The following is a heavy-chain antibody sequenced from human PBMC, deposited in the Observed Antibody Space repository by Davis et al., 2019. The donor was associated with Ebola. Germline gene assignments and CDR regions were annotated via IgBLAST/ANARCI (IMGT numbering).Heavy chain of an antibody. D-gene: IGHD6-13*01. V-gene: IGHV3-49*04. CDR3: TRGIAVAGTNYYGMDV. Sequence: GESLKISCTASGFTFGDYAMSWVRQAPGKGPEWVGFIRSKDYGGTTEFAASVKGRFTISRDDSKSIAYLQMNSLKTEDTGVYFCTRGIAVAGTNYYGMDVWGQGTTVTVSS. J-gene: IGHJ6*02. CDR2: IRSKDYGGTT. CDR1: GFTFGDYA.